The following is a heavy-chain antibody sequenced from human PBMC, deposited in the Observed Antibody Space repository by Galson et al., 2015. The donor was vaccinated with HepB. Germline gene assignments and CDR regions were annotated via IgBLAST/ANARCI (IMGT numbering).Heavy chain of an antibody. J-gene: IGHJ5*02. Sequence: SLRLSCAASGFTFSSYWMSWVRQAPGKGLEWVANIKQDGSEKYYVDSVKGRFTISRDNAKNSLYLQMNSLRAEDTAVYYCAREVRFGENHKTPNNWFDPWGQGTLVTVSS. CDR2: IKQDGSEK. V-gene: IGHV3-7*03. D-gene: IGHD3-10*01. CDR1: GFTFSSYW. CDR3: AREVRFGENHKTPNNWFDP.